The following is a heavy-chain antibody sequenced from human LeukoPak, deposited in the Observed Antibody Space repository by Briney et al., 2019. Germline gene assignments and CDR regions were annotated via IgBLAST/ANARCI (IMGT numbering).Heavy chain of an antibody. Sequence: SSETLSLTCTVSGASVSSASYWTWIRQPPGKGVEWIAHIYNGVNTNYNPSLKSRVTISVDTSKNQFSLRLNSVTAADTAVYYCARSRAFNSGAFDPWGQGSLITVSS. D-gene: IGHD1-26*01. J-gene: IGHJ5*02. CDR2: IYNGVNT. CDR3: ARSRAFNSGAFDP. V-gene: IGHV4-61*01. CDR1: GASVSSASY.